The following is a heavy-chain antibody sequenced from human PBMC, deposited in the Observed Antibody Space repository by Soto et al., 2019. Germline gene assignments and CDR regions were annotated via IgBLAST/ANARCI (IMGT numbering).Heavy chain of an antibody. J-gene: IGHJ4*02. CDR3: KSRDY. Sequence: EVQLVESGGGLVQPGGSLRLACAASEFSVSDNYMNWVRQAPGKGLEWVSVIFSGGSTNYAVSVKGRFTISRQKSENTLYLQMTRLRVEDTAVYYCKSRDYWGRGTLVTVSS. CDR1: EFSVSDNY. CDR2: IFSGGST. V-gene: IGHV3-53*04.